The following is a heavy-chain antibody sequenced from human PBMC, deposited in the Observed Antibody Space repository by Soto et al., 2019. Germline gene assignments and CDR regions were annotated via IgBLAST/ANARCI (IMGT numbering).Heavy chain of an antibody. V-gene: IGHV4-59*08. Sequence: SETLSLTCTVSGGSISSYYWSWIRQPPGKGLEWIGYIYYSGSTNYNPSLKSRVTISVDTSKNQFSLKLSSVTAADTAVYYCARLMERFGTPTAGASWFDPWGQGTLVTVSS. J-gene: IGHJ5*02. CDR3: ARLMERFGTPTAGASWFDP. CDR2: IYYSGST. D-gene: IGHD3-10*01. CDR1: GGSISSYY.